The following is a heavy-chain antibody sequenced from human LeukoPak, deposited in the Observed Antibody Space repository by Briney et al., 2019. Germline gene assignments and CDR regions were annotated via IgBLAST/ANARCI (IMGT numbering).Heavy chain of an antibody. V-gene: IGHV4-59*12. CDR1: GGSISSYY. D-gene: IGHD3-10*01. CDR2: IYHSGST. CDR3: ARDGSWFGELFGNWFDP. Sequence: SETLSLTCTVSGGSISSYYWSWIRQPPGKRLEWIGYIYHSGSTNYNSSLKSRVTISVDTSKNQFSLKLSSVTAADTAVYYCARDGSWFGELFGNWFDPWGQGTLVTVSS. J-gene: IGHJ5*02.